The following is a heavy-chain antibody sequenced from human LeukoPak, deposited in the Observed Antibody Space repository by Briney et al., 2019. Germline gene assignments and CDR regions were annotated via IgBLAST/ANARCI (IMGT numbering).Heavy chain of an antibody. CDR1: GGSISSYY. CDR3: ARECGVGATNWFDP. D-gene: IGHD1-26*01. Sequence: SETLSLTCTVSGGSISSYYWSWIRQPPGKGLEWIGYIYYSGSTNYNPSLKSRVTISVDTSKNQFSLKLSSVTAADTAVYYCARECGVGATNWFDPWGQGTLVTVSS. V-gene: IGHV4-59*01. J-gene: IGHJ5*02. CDR2: IYYSGST.